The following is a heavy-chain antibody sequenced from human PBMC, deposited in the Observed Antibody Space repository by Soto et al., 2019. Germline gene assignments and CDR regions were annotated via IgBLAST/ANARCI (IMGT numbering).Heavy chain of an antibody. CDR2: IYYSGST. V-gene: IGHV4-31*03. CDR3: ARDAGFLAWLLPTRQNNYYFYSTDV. J-gene: IGHJ6*03. CDR1: GGSITSGGYY. D-gene: IGHD3-3*01. Sequence: QVQLQESGPGLVKPSQTLSLTCTVSGGSITSGGYYWSWIRQHAGKGLEWIGHIYYSGSTYYNPSLKSRVTISVDTSKKQFSLKLSSVTAADTAVYYCARDAGFLAWLLPTRQNNYYFYSTDVWGKGTTVTVSS.